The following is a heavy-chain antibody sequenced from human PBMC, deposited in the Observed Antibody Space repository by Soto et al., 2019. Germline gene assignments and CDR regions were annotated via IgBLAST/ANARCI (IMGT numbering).Heavy chain of an antibody. CDR3: AKWNGGFDY. Sequence: GGSLRLSCAASGFTFSSYGMHWVRQAPGKGLEWVAVISYDGGYKYYADSVKGRFTISRDNSKNTLYLQMNSLRAEDTAVYYCAKWNGGFDYWGQGTLVTVSS. CDR2: ISYDGGYK. J-gene: IGHJ4*02. D-gene: IGHD3-16*01. V-gene: IGHV3-30*18. CDR1: GFTFSSYG.